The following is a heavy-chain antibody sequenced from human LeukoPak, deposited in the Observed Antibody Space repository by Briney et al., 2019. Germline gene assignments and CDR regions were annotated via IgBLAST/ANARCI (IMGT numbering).Heavy chain of an antibody. CDR3: ARGTNYYDSSGYPARIGY. J-gene: IGHJ4*02. D-gene: IGHD3-22*01. V-gene: IGHV5-51*01. CDR2: IYPGDSDT. Sequence: GESLKISCKGSGYSFTSYWIGWVRQMPGKGLEWMGIIYPGDSDTRYSPSFQGQVTISADKSISTAYLQWSSLKASDTAMYYCARGTNYYDSSGYPARIGYWGQGTLVTVSS. CDR1: GYSFTSYW.